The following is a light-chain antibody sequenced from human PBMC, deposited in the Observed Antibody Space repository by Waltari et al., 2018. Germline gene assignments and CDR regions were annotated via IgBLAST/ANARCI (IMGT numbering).Light chain of an antibody. Sequence: DIVLTQSPVSLPVSLGGTAIINRKSRQSVLYRPFNQNYIAWYQLREEQPPKLIIFWASVRESGVPDRFTGSGSGTNFTLTISNLQAEDVAVYYCQQYYSTPLTFGGGTKVEI. CDR1: QSVLYRPFNQNY. CDR2: WAS. J-gene: IGKJ4*01. V-gene: IGKV4-1*01. CDR3: QQYYSTPLT.